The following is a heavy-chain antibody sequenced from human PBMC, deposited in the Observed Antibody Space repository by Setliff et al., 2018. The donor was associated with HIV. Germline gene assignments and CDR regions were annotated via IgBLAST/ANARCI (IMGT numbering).Heavy chain of an antibody. V-gene: IGHV1-69*13. CDR1: GGTFSSYA. CDR2: IIPIFGTA. D-gene: IGHD7-27*01. CDR3: ARDKGGLGIGGYYYYMDV. J-gene: IGHJ6*03. Sequence: ASVKVSCKASGGTFSSYAISWVRQAPGQGLEWMGGIIPIFGTANYAQKFQGRVTITADESTSTAYMELSSLRSEDTAVYYCARDKGGLGIGGYYYYMDVWGKGTTVTVSS.